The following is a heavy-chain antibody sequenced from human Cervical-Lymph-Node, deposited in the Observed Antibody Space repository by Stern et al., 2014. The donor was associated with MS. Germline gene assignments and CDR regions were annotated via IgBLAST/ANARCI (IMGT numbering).Heavy chain of an antibody. D-gene: IGHD4-17*01. CDR1: GYSFTANW. J-gene: IGHJ4*02. CDR2: INPGDSDP. Sequence: VQLVESGAEVKKPGESLKISCKGSGYSFTANWIAWVRQVPGKGLEWRSIINPGDSDPRYSLSVQGQVTISADKSISTAYLQWSSLKASDTAMYYCARGYGDYAFDYWGQGTLVTVSS. V-gene: IGHV5-51*01. CDR3: ARGYGDYAFDY.